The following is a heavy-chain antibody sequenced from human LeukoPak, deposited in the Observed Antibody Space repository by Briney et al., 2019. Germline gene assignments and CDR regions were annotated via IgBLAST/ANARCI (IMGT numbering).Heavy chain of an antibody. Sequence: SETLSLTCTVSGGSISNYYWSWIRQPAGKGLECIGRIYSSGSTNYNPSLRSRVTMSVDTSKNQFSLKLTSVTAADTAMYYCARDLYCSAGSCNTYFPFDIWGRGTLVTVSS. D-gene: IGHD2-15*01. V-gene: IGHV4-4*07. CDR1: GGSISNYY. J-gene: IGHJ3*02. CDR3: ARDLYCSAGSCNTYFPFDI. CDR2: IYSSGST.